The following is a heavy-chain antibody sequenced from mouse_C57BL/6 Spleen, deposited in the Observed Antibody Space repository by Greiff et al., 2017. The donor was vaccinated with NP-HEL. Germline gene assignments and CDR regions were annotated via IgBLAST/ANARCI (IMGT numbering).Heavy chain of an antibody. J-gene: IGHJ2*01. CDR1: GFTFNTYA. D-gene: IGHD2-4*01. V-gene: IGHV10-3*01. CDR2: IRSKSSDYAT. Sequence: EVQLVESGGGLVQPKGSLKLSCAASGFTFNTYAMHWVRQAPGKGLEWVARIRSKSSDYATYDADSVKDRFTISSDDSQSILYLPMNNLKTEDTAMYYCVRPIYYDYDEYWGQGTTLTVSS. CDR3: VRPIYYDYDEY.